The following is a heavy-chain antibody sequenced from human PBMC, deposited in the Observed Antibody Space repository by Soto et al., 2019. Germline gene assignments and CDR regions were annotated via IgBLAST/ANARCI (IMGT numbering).Heavy chain of an antibody. Sequence: SETLSLTCTVSGGSISSYYWSWIRQPAGKGLEWIGRIYTSGSTNYNPSLKSRVTMSVDTSKNQFSLKLSSVTAADTAVYYCASEARKERWLQLQVDYWGQGTLVTVSS. D-gene: IGHD5-12*01. CDR3: ASEARKERWLQLQVDY. CDR2: IYTSGST. J-gene: IGHJ4*02. CDR1: GGSISSYY. V-gene: IGHV4-4*07.